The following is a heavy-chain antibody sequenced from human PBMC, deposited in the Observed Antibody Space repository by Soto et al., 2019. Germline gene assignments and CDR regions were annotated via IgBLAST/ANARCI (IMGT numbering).Heavy chain of an antibody. Sequence: GASVKVSCKASGGTFKNFNFNWVRQAPGQGLEWMGGIIPMFGTADYAQRFQGRVTITADDSTSTAYMELSSLSSVTAADTAVYYCARDAVAGTGYYYGMDVWGQGTTVTVSS. CDR3: ARDAVAGTGYYYGMDV. D-gene: IGHD6-19*01. CDR2: IIPMFGTA. J-gene: IGHJ6*02. V-gene: IGHV1-69*13. CDR1: GGTFKNFN.